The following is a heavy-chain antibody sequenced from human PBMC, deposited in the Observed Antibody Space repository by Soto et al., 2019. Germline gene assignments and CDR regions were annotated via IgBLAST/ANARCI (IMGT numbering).Heavy chain of an antibody. J-gene: IGHJ6*02. D-gene: IGHD3-3*01. V-gene: IGHV1-46*01. Sequence: ASVKVSCKASGYTFTSYYMHWVRQAPGQGLEWMGIINPSGGSTSYAQKFQGRVTMTRDTSTSTVYMELSSLRSEDTAVYYCARVTAGFLEWLSPMDVWGQGTTVTVSS. CDR1: GYTFTSYY. CDR2: INPSGGST. CDR3: ARVTAGFLEWLSPMDV.